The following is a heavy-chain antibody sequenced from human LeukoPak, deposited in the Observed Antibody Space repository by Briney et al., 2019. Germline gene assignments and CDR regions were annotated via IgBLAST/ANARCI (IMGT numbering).Heavy chain of an antibody. Sequence: PSETLSLTCTVSGGSISSDYWSWIRQPPGKGLEWIGYIYYSGSTNYNPPLKSRVTISVDTSKNQFSLKLSSVTAADTAVYYCARERKDYYDSSGYVDYWGQGTLVTVSS. J-gene: IGHJ4*02. CDR3: ARERKDYYDSSGYVDY. CDR2: IYYSGST. D-gene: IGHD3-22*01. V-gene: IGHV4-59*01. CDR1: GGSISSDY.